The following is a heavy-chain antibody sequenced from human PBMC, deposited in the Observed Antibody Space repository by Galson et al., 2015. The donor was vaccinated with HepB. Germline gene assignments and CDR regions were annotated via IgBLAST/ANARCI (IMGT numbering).Heavy chain of an antibody. CDR3: ARGGYSGYHFTY. J-gene: IGHJ4*02. V-gene: IGHV1-69*10. CDR1: GGTFSNYA. CDR2: IIPIFSIA. D-gene: IGHD5-12*01. Sequence: SVKVSCKASGGTFSNYAISWVRQAPGQGLEWMGGIIPIFSIANYPQKFKGRVTITADKSTNTSYMELSSLRSKDTAVYFCARGGYSGYHFTYWGQGTLVTVSS.